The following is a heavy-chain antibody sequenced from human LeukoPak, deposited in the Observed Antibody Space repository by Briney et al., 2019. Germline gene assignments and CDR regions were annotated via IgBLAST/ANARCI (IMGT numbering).Heavy chain of an antibody. CDR3: ARSPWDSSAPYY. D-gene: IGHD3-22*01. J-gene: IGHJ4*02. CDR1: GGTFNSYA. Sequence: ASVKVSCKSSGGTFNSYAITWVRQAPGQGLEWMGGIIPIFGTAKYAQKFQGRLRITAEVYTSTSFLELSSLTSEDTALYYCARSPWDSSAPYYWGQGTLVTVSS. V-gene: IGHV1-69*13. CDR2: IIPIFGTA.